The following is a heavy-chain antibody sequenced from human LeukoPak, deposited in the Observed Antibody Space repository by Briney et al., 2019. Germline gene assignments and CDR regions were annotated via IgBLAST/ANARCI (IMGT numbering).Heavy chain of an antibody. Sequence: GGSLRLSCAASGFTFSSYWMHWVRQAPGKGLVWVSRINSDGSTTTYADSVKGRFTISRDNAKNTLSLQMNSLRAEDPAVYYCARRGDYGDYLGQGTLVTVSS. CDR1: GFTFSSYW. J-gene: IGHJ4*02. CDR2: INSDGSTT. CDR3: ARRGDYGDY. V-gene: IGHV3-74*01.